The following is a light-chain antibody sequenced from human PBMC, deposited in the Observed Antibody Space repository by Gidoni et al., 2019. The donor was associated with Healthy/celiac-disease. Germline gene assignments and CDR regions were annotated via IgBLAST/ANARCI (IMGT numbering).Light chain of an antibody. CDR3: QQYGSSSGA. CDR1: QDVSNSY. CDR2: GAS. V-gene: IGKV3-20*01. Sequence: SVLTQSPGTLSLSTGESATLSCRASQDVSNSYLAWYVQKPGQAPRLLIYGASNRATGTPDRFSCSGSGTDFTLTISRLEPEDFATYYCQQYGSSSGAFGQGTKVEIK. J-gene: IGKJ1*01.